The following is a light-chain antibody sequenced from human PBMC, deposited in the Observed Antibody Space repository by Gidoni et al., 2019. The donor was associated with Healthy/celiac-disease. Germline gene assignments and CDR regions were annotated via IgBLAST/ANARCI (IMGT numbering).Light chain of an antibody. CDR3: LQHNSYPYT. CDR2: AAS. V-gene: IGKV1-17*01. Sequence: DIQMTQSPSSLSASVGDRVTITCRASQGSRNDLGWYQQKPVKAPKRLIYAASILQSGVPSRFSGSGSGTEFTLTISSLQPEDFATYYFLQHNSYPYTFGQGTKLEIK. J-gene: IGKJ2*01. CDR1: QGSRND.